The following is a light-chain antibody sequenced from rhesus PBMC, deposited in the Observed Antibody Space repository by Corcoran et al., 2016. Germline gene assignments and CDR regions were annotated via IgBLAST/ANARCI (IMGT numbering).Light chain of an antibody. V-gene: IGKV1-28*01. Sequence: DIQMTQSPSSLSASVGDTVTITCRDSQGIRSYLNWFQQKPGKAPKLLIYAASSLESGVPSRFSGSGSGTEFTLTISSLQPEDFAAYYCLQHNSYPRTFGQGTKVEIK. CDR1: QGIRSY. CDR3: LQHNSYPRT. J-gene: IGKJ1*01. CDR2: AAS.